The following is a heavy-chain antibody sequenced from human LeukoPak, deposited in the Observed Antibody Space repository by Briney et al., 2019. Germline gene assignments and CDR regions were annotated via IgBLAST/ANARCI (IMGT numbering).Heavy chain of an antibody. D-gene: IGHD1-1*01. CDR2: IFYSGST. Sequence: SETLSLTCTVSGGSISTSNYYWGWIRQPPGKGLEWIGNIFYSGSTYYSPSLRSRVTISLDTSKNQFSLKLSSVTAADTAVYYCASSPPQRYYYYMDVWGKGTTVTVSS. CDR1: GGSISTSNYY. CDR3: ASSPPQRYYYYMDV. J-gene: IGHJ6*03. V-gene: IGHV4-39*07.